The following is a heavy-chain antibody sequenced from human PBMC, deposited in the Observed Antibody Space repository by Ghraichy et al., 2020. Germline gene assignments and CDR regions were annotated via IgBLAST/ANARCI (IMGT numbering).Heavy chain of an antibody. CDR3: AREMGEYYYDSSVWFDP. V-gene: IGHV4-30-2*01. CDR2: IYHSGST. CDR1: GGSISSGGYS. J-gene: IGHJ5*02. D-gene: IGHD3-22*01. Sequence: SETLSLTCAVSGGSISSGGYSWSWIRQPPGKGLEWIGYIYHSGSTYYNPSLKSRVTISVDTSKNQFSLKLSSVTAADTAVYYCAREMGEYYYDSSVWFDPWGQGTLVTVSS.